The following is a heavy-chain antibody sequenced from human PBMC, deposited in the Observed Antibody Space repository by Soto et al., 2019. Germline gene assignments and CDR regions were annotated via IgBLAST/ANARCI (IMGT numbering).Heavy chain of an antibody. CDR3: ARALLHTFTYYYYYGMDV. CDR1: GFTYSSYG. V-gene: IGHV3-33*01. J-gene: IGHJ6*02. Sequence: GGSLRLSCAASGFTYSSYGMHWVRQAPGKGLEWVAVIWYDGSNKYYADSVKGRFTISRDNSKNTLYLQMNSLRAEDTAVYYCARALLHTFTYYYYYGMDVWGQGTTVTV. CDR2: IWYDGSNK. D-gene: IGHD5-18*01.